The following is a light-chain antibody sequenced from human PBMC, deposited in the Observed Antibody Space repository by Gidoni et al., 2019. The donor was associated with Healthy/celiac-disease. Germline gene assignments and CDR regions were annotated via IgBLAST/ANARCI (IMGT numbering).Light chain of an antibody. CDR2: DVS. CDR1: SSDVGGYND. J-gene: IGLJ2*01. CDR3: SSYTSSSTLVV. V-gene: IGLV2-14*03. Sequence: QSALTQPASVSGSPGQSITISCTGTSSDVGGYNDVSWYQQHPGKAPNLMIYDVSNRPSGVSNRFSGSKSGNTASLTISGLQAEDEADYYCSSYTSSSTLVVFGGGTKLTVL.